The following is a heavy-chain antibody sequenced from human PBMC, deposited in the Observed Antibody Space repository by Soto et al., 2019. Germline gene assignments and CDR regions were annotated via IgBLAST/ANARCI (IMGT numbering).Heavy chain of an antibody. CDR1: GFTFTDYA. D-gene: IGHD6-13*01. J-gene: IGHJ4*02. CDR2: ISGIGGST. V-gene: IGHV3-23*01. Sequence: GGSLRLSCAASGFTFTDYALSWVRQAPGKGLEWVATISGIGGSTYLADSVKGRLSTSRDNSKNTVSLLMNSLRAEDTAVYFCARGSSGYISSWYYFDYWGRGTLVTVS. CDR3: ARGSSGYISSWYYFDY.